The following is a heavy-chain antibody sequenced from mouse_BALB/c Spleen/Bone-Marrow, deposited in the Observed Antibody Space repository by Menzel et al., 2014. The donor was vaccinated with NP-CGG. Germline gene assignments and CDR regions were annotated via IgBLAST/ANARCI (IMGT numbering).Heavy chain of an antibody. CDR2: INPYNGGT. CDR1: GYSFTGYT. CDR3: ARDYYGFSYGFAY. Sequence: VQLQQSGPELVKPGASMKISCKASGYSFTGYTMNWVKQSNGKNLEWIGLINPYNGGTNYNQKFKGKATLTVDKSSSTAYMELLSLTSEDSAVYYCARDYYGFSYGFAYWGQGTLVTVSA. J-gene: IGHJ3*01. D-gene: IGHD1-1*01. V-gene: IGHV1-18*01.